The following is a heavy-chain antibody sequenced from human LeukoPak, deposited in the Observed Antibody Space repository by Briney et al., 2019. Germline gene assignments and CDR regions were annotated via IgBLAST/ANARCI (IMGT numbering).Heavy chain of an antibody. V-gene: IGHV4-59*01. D-gene: IGHD4-17*01. Sequence: SETLSLTCTVSGGSISTYYWGWIRQPPGKGLEWIGHIYISGTTNYNPSLKSRVTMSVDTSKNQLSMKLSSVTAADTAAYYCARGSDFGDCWGQGTLVTVSS. CDR2: IYISGTT. J-gene: IGHJ4*02. CDR1: GGSISTYY. CDR3: ARGSDFGDC.